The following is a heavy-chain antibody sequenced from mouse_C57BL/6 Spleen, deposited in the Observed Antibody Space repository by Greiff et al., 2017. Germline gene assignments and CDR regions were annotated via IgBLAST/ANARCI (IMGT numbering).Heavy chain of an antibody. Sequence: EVTLVESGGGLVQPGGSMKLSCVASGFTFSNYWMNWVRQSPGKGLEWVAQIRLKSDNYATQYAESVKGRFTISRDDSKSSVHLQMNNLRAEDTRIYYCSMAAGGYFDVWGTRTTVTVSS. D-gene: IGHD3-2*02. CDR3: SMAAGGYFDV. V-gene: IGHV6-3*01. CDR2: IRLKSDNYAT. CDR1: GFTFSNYW. J-gene: IGHJ1*03.